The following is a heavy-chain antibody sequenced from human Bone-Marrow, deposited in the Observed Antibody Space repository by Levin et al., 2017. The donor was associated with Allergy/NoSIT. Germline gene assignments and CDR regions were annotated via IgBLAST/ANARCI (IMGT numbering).Heavy chain of an antibody. Sequence: LPGGSLRLSCAASGFTFNSYGMHWVRQAPGKGLEWLALISYDGSYKYYSDSVRGRFTISRDKSKNTLYLQMDSLRTDDSALYYCAKASRVWFGIQSKLDVSNYFDTWGHGTLVTVSS. D-gene: IGHD3-10*01. V-gene: IGHV3-30*18. CDR2: ISYDGSYK. J-gene: IGHJ4*01. CDR3: AKASRVWFGIQSKLDVSNYFDT. CDR1: GFTFNSYG.